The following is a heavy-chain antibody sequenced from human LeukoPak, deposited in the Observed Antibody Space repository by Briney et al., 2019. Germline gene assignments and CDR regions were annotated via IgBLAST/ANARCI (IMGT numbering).Heavy chain of an antibody. J-gene: IGHJ5*02. CDR1: GYTFTDYY. D-gene: IGHD6-19*01. Sequence: ATVKISCKVSGYTFTDYYMHWVPQAPGKGLEWMGLVDPEDGETIYAEKSQGRVTITADTSTDTAYMELSSLRSEDTAVYYCATGPGSSGWLKPWGQGTLVTVSS. V-gene: IGHV1-69-2*01. CDR2: VDPEDGET. CDR3: ATGPGSSGWLKP.